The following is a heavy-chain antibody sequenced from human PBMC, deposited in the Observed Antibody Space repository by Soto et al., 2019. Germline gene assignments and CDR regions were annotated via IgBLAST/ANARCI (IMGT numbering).Heavy chain of an antibody. V-gene: IGHV1-69*01. CDR2: IIPIFGTA. CDR1: GGTFSSYA. J-gene: IGHJ4*02. CDR3: ARGPFYGSGSIFYSDY. Sequence: QVQLVQSGAEVKKPGSSVKVSCKASGGTFSSYAISWVRQAPGQGLEWMGGIIPIFGTANYAQKFQGRVTITADESTSTAYMELSSQRSEDTAVYYCARGPFYGSGSIFYSDYWGQGTLVTVSS. D-gene: IGHD3-10*01.